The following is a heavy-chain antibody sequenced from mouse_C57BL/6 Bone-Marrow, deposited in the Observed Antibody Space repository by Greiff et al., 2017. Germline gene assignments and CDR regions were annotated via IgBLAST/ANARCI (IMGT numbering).Heavy chain of an antibody. CDR3: ATTVVAFYYYAMDY. CDR1: GYTFTDYY. J-gene: IGHJ4*01. V-gene: IGHV1-26*01. D-gene: IGHD1-1*01. Sequence: EVQLQQSGPELVKPGASVKISCKASGYTFTDYYMNWVKQSHGKSLEWIGDINPNNGGTSYNQKFKGKATLTVDKSSSTAYMELRSLTSEESAVDYCATTVVAFYYYAMDYWGQGTSVTVSS. CDR2: INPNNGGT.